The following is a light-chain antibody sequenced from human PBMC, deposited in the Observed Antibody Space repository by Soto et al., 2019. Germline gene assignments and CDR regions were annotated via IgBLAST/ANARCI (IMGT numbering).Light chain of an antibody. V-gene: IGLV2-14*01. CDR3: SSYTSSSFYV. CDR1: SSDVGGYNY. J-gene: IGLJ1*01. CDR2: DVS. Sequence: QSALTQPASVSGSLGQSITISCTGTSSDVGGYNYVSWYQQHPGKAPKLMIYDVSNRPSGVSNRFSGSKSGNTASLTISGLQAEDEADYYCSSYTSSSFYVFGTGTKLTVL.